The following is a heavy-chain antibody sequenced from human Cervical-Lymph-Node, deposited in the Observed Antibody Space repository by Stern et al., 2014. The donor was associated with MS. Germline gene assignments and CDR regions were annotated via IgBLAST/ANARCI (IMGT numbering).Heavy chain of an antibody. CDR1: GFSFGTSW. V-gene: IGHV3-7*01. J-gene: IGHJ4*02. D-gene: IGHD2/OR15-2a*01. Sequence: VQLVESGGGLVQPGGSLRLSCVASGFSFGTSWLSWVRQPPGRGLEWVANIRQDGYDKFYVDSVKGRFTLTRANARNSLYLQMNSLTVADTAVYYCARDRRAFLDYWGQGTHVAVSS. CDR2: IRQDGYDK. CDR3: ARDRRAFLDY.